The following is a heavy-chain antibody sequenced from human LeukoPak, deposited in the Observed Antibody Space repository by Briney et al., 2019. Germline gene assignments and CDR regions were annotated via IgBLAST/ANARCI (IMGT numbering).Heavy chain of an antibody. CDR3: ARDRRSWFDY. CDR2: ISYDGSNK. Sequence: EGSLRLSCAASGFTFSSYAMHWVRQAPGKGLEWVAVISYDGSNKYYADSVKGRFTISRDNSKNTLYLQMNSLRAEDTAVYYCARDRRSWFDYWGQGTLVTVSS. V-gene: IGHV3-30*04. CDR1: GFTFSSYA. J-gene: IGHJ4*02.